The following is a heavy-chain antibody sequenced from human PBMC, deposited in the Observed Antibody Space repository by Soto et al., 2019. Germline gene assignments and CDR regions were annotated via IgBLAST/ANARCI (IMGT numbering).Heavy chain of an antibody. V-gene: IGHV3-30-3*01. D-gene: IGHD6-13*01. Sequence: QVQLVESGGGVVQPGRSLRLSCAASGFAFSRHALHWLRRAPGKGLEWVAVTSYDGSNTYYADSVKGRFTISRDNSKNTLYLQMSSLRTEDTAVYYCARDATIAAAGTVVDYWGQGTLVTVSS. CDR1: GFAFSRHA. J-gene: IGHJ4*02. CDR3: ARDATIAAAGTVVDY. CDR2: TSYDGSNT.